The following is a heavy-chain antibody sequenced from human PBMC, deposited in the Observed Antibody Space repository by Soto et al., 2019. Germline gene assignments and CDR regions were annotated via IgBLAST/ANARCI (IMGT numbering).Heavy chain of an antibody. CDR1: GFSFSSYA. J-gene: IGHJ3*02. D-gene: IGHD2-2*02. CDR2: ITGSSGGT. Sequence: GGSLRLSCAASGFSFSSYAMSWVRQAPGKGLEWVSGITGSSGGTYYADSVKGRFTISRDNSKNTLYLQVNSLRAEDTAVYYCAKTRIPAGGDAFDIWGQGKTVPVSS. CDR3: AKTRIPAGGDAFDI. V-gene: IGHV3-23*01.